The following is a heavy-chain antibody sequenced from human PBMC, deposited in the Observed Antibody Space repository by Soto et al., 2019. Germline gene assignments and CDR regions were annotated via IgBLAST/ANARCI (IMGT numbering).Heavy chain of an antibody. Sequence: SGGSLRLSCAASGFTFSSYWMHWVRQTPGKGLAWVSRIKSDGSSTSYADSVKGRFTISRDNAKNTVYLEMNSLRDEDTAVYYCARERFDPWGQGTLVTVSS. V-gene: IGHV3-74*01. CDR1: GFTFSSYW. CDR2: IKSDGSST. J-gene: IGHJ5*02. CDR3: ARERFDP.